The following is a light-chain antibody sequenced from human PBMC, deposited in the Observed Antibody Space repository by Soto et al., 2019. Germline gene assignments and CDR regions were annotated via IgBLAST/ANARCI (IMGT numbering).Light chain of an antibody. CDR3: QQRSSWAWT. J-gene: IGKJ1*01. V-gene: IGKV3-11*01. CDR1: QSVGSF. Sequence: IVLTQAPATLSLSPGERATLSCRASQSVGSFLAWYQQKRGQAPRLLIYDASNRATGIPARFSGSGSGTDFTLTISSLEPEDCTVYYCQQRSSWAWTFGQGTKVEIK. CDR2: DAS.